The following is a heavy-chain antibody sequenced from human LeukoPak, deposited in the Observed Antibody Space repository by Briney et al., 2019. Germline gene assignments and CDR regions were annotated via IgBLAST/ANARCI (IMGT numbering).Heavy chain of an antibody. V-gene: IGHV4-30-4*02. CDR2: IYYSGST. D-gene: IGHD2-2*01. CDR3: ARAYSSTWYGYFDY. CDR1: GGSISSGDYY. Sequence: PSETLSLTCTVSGGSISSGDYYWSWIRQPPGKGLEWIGYIYYSGSTYYNPSLKSRVTISADTSKRQFSLELTSVTAADTAVYYCARAYSSTWYGYFDYWGQGSLVTVSS. J-gene: IGHJ4*02.